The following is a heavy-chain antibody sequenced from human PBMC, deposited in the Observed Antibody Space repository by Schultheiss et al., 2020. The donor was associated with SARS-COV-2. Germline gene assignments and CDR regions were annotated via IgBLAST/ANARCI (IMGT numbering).Heavy chain of an antibody. V-gene: IGHV3-21*04. CDR1: GFTFSSYW. CDR3: AREDIAAAVGVLDY. CDR2: ISSSSSYI. J-gene: IGHJ4*02. Sequence: GGSLRLSCAASGFTFSSYWMSWVRQAPGKGLEWVSSISSSSSYIYYADSVKGRFTISRDNSKNTLYLQMNSLRAEDTAVYYCAREDIAAAVGVLDYWGQGTLVTVSS. D-gene: IGHD6-13*01.